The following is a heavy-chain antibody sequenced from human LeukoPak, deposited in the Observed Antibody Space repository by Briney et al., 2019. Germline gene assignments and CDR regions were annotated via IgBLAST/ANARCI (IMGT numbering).Heavy chain of an antibody. CDR1: GGSFSGYY. Sequence: SETLSLTCAVYGGSFSGYYWSWIRQPPGKGLEWFGEIYHSGSTNSNPSLKSRVTISVDTSKNQFSLKLSSVTAADTAVYYCARVKTTMIVATRAFDIWGQGTMVTVSS. V-gene: IGHV4-34*01. J-gene: IGHJ3*02. CDR2: IYHSGST. D-gene: IGHD3-22*01. CDR3: ARVKTTMIVATRAFDI.